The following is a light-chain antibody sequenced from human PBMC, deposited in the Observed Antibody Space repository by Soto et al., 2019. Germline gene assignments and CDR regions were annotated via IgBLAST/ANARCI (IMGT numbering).Light chain of an antibody. V-gene: IGLV2-23*03. J-gene: IGLJ2*01. Sequence: QSVLTQPASVSGSPGQSITISCTGTSSDVGSYNLVSWYQQHPGKAPKLMIYEGSKRPSGVSNRFSGSKSGNTASLTVSGFQAEDEADYDCCSYAGSSTFVVFGGGTKLTVL. CDR3: CSYAGSSTFVV. CDR2: EGS. CDR1: SSDVGSYNL.